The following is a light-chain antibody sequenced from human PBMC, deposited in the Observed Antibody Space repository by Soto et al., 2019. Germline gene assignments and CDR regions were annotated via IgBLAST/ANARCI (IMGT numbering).Light chain of an antibody. CDR2: DAS. J-gene: IGKJ5*01. V-gene: IGKV3-11*01. CDR1: QSVSS. Sequence: EIVLTQSPATLSLSPGERATLSCRASQSVSSLAWYQQKPGQAPSLLIYDASYRAIGIPARFSGSGSETDFTLTIRRLEPEDFAIYYCQQRSTWPPAITFAQGTRLDIK. CDR3: QQRSTWPPAIT.